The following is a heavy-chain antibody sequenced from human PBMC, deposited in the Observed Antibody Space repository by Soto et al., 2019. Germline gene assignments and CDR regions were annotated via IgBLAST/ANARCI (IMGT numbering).Heavy chain of an antibody. CDR1: GFTFSSYE. J-gene: IGHJ3*02. D-gene: IGHD3-9*01. CDR3: AREDEDRYNYDILTGYYDAFDI. CDR2: ISSSGSTI. V-gene: IGHV3-48*03. Sequence: GGSLRLSCAASGFTFSSYEMNWVRQAPWKGLEWVSYISSSGSTIYYADSVKGRFTISRDNAKNSLYLQMNSLRAEDTAVYYCAREDEDRYNYDILTGYYDAFDIWGQGTMVTV.